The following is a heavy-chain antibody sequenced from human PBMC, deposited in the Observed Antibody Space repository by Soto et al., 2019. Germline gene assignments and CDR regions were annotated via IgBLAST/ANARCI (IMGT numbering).Heavy chain of an antibody. V-gene: IGHV3-30*18. Sequence: QVQLVESGGGVFQPGRSLRLSCAASGFTFSSYGMHWVRKAPGKGLEWVAVISYAGSNKYYADSVKGRFTISRDNSKNTLYLQMNSLRAEDTAVYYCAKDPFIVVVTAITMIGVVLDAFDIWCQGPMVTVSS. CDR3: AKDPFIVVVTAITMIGVVLDAFDI. D-gene: IGHD2-21*02. CDR1: GFTFSSYG. J-gene: IGHJ3*02. CDR2: ISYAGSNK.